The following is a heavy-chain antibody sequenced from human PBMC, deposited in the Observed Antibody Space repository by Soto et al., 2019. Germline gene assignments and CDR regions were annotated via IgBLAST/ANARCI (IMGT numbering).Heavy chain of an antibody. CDR2: IYYSGST. J-gene: IGHJ6*02. D-gene: IGHD3-10*01. CDR1: GGSVSSGSYY. V-gene: IGHV4-61*01. Sequence: QVQLQESGPGLVKPSETLSLTCTVSGGSVSSGSYYWSWIRQPPGKGLEWIGYIYYSGSTNYNPSLKRRLTISVDTSKNQFSLKLRSVTAADTAVYYCARDKSPYGSGSYYNNNYYYYGMDFWGQGTTVTFSS. CDR3: ARDKSPYGSGSYYNNNYYYYGMDF.